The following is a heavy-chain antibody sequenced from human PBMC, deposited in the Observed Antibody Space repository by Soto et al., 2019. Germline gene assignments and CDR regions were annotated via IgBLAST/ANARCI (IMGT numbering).Heavy chain of an antibody. V-gene: IGHV3-23*01. CDR3: ARGAGRGYDWWGGSKAAEYCIDV. J-gene: IGHJ6*02. CDR2: ISTSIDAT. CDR1: GFAFSNYA. D-gene: IGHD3-3*01. Sequence: VGSLRLSCAASGFAFSNYAMHWVRQAPGKGLEWVSSISTSIDATYYADSVKGRFTISRDDSKNTLYLQMNSLRADDSAVYYCARGAGRGYDWWGGSKAAEYCIDVWGQGTTVTVSS.